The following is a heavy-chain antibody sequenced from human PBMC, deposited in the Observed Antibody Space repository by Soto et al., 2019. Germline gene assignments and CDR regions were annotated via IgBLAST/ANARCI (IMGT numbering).Heavy chain of an antibody. Sequence: ASVKVSCKASGGTFSSYAISWVRQAPGQGLEWMGGIIPIFGTANYAQKFQGRVTITADKSTSTAYMELSSLRSEDTAVYYCARTERDYYYYYGMDVWGQGTTVTVSS. V-gene: IGHV1-69*06. CDR2: IIPIFGTA. CDR3: ARTERDYYYYYGMDV. J-gene: IGHJ6*02. D-gene: IGHD1-1*01. CDR1: GGTFSSYA.